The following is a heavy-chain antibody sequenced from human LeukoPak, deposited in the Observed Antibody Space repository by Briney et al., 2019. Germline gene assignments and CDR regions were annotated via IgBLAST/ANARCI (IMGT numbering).Heavy chain of an antibody. V-gene: IGHV4-34*01. CDR1: GGSFSGYY. Sequence: SETLSLTCAVYGGSFSGYYWSWIRQPPGKGLEWIGEINHSGSTNYNPSLKSRVTISVDTSKNQFSLKLSSVTAADTAVYYCARVPFVITIFGVVIKNWFDPWGQGTLVTVSS. J-gene: IGHJ5*02. D-gene: IGHD3-3*01. CDR2: INHSGST. CDR3: ARVPFVITIFGVVIKNWFDP.